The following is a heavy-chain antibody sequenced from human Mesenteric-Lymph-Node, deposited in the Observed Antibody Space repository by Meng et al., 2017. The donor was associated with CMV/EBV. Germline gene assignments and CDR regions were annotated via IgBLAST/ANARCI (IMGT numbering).Heavy chain of an antibody. J-gene: IGHJ6*02. V-gene: IGHV1-18*04. Sequence: ASVKVSCKASGFSFVNYGVSWVRQAPGQGLEWMGWISGYNGNTQYAQKFQGRVTMTTDTTTTVDMELRSLRSDDTAVYYCARGYCSSNTNCYFRGPKNSYYYGMDVWGQGTTVTVSS. CDR2: ISGYNGNT. CDR3: ARGYCSSNTNCYFRGPKNSYYYGMDV. CDR1: GFSFVNYG. D-gene: IGHD2-2*01.